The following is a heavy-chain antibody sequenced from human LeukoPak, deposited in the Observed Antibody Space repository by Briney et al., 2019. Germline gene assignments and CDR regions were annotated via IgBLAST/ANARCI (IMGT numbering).Heavy chain of an antibody. V-gene: IGHV4-34*01. CDR3: ARGGGDRVLDAFDI. J-gene: IGHJ3*02. D-gene: IGHD2-21*02. Sequence: SETLSLTCAVCGGSFSGYYWSWIRQPPGKGLEWIGEINRSGSTNYNPSLKSRVTISVDTSKNQFSLKLSSVTAADTAVYYCARGGGDRVLDAFDIWGQGTMVTVSS. CDR2: INRSGST. CDR1: GGSFSGYY.